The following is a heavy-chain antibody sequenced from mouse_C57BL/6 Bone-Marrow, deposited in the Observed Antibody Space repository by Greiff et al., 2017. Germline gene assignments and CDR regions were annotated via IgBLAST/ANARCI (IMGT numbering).Heavy chain of an antibody. CDR3: AYYYASSTVAMDY. CDR2: INPNNGGT. J-gene: IGHJ4*01. D-gene: IGHD1-1*01. V-gene: IGHV1-26*01. CDR1: GYTFTDYY. Sequence: EVQLQQSGPELVKPGASVTISCKASGYTFTDYYMNWVKQSHGQSLEWIGDINPNNGGTSYNQKFKGKATLTVDKSSSTAYMEHRSLTSEDSAVYYCAYYYASSTVAMDYWGQGTSVTGAS.